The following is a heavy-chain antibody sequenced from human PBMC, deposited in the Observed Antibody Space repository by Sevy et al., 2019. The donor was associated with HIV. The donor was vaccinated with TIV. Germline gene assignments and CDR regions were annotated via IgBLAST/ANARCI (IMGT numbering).Heavy chain of an antibody. Sequence: GGSLRLSCAASGFTVSSNYMSWVRQAPGKGLEWFSVIYSGGSTYYADSVKGRFTISRDNSKNTLYLQMNSLRAEDTAVYYCARVGTTNWFDPWGQGTLVTVSS. D-gene: IGHD1-1*01. CDR1: GFTVSSNY. CDR3: ARVGTTNWFDP. J-gene: IGHJ5*02. V-gene: IGHV3-53*01. CDR2: IYSGGST.